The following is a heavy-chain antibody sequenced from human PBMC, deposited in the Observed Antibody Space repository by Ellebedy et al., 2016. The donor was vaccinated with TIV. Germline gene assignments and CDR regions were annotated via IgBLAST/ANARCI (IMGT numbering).Heavy chain of an antibody. CDR3: AKTASKGRGWRTPIDY. J-gene: IGHJ4*01. Sequence: GESLKISCAASGFTVSRFAMSWVRQMPGMGHEWVANISYDSDKTYYADSVQGRFTISRDNSENTLSLQRNSLRAENTAVYYCAKTASKGRGWRTPIDYWGHGTLVTVSS. CDR2: ISYDSDKT. D-gene: IGHD6-19*01. CDR1: GFTVSRFA. V-gene: IGHV3-23*01.